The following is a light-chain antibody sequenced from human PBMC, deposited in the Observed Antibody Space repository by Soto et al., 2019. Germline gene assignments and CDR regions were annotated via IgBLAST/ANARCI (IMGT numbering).Light chain of an antibody. Sequence: EIVLTQSPGTLSSSPGERATLSCRASQSIDNRYLAWYQHKPGQAPRLLIYATSSRATGIPDRFGGSGSGTDFTLSINRLDPELFAVYYCQLYFGSSWTFAQATKVDIK. CDR3: QLYFGSSWT. J-gene: IGKJ1*01. CDR1: QSIDNRY. V-gene: IGKV3-20*01. CDR2: ATS.